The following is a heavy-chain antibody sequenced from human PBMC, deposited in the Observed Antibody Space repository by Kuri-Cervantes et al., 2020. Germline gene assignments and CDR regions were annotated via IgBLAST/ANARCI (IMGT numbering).Heavy chain of an antibody. J-gene: IGHJ1*01. Sequence: SQTLSLTSAVYGGSFSGYYWSWIRQPPGKGLEWSGGNIHSGSTNYNPSLKSRVTISVDTSKNQFSLKLSSVAAADTAVYYCVRGGIVVARRFQHWGQGTLVTVSS. CDR2: NIHSGST. CDR3: VRGGIVVARRFQH. V-gene: IGHV4-34*01. D-gene: IGHD3-22*01. CDR1: GGSFSGYY.